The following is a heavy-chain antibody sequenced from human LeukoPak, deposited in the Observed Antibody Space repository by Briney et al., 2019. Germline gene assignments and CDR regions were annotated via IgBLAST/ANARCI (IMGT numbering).Heavy chain of an antibody. V-gene: IGHV5-51*01. Sequence: GESLKISCKGSGYSFTNYWIAWVRQMPGKGLEWMGIIYPGDSDTRYSPSFQGQVTISVDRSISTAYPQWSSLKASDSAMYYCARRARRDNSGYYFVYWGQGTLVTVSS. D-gene: IGHD3-22*01. CDR3: ARRARRDNSGYYFVY. CDR1: GYSFTNYW. J-gene: IGHJ4*02. CDR2: IYPGDSDT.